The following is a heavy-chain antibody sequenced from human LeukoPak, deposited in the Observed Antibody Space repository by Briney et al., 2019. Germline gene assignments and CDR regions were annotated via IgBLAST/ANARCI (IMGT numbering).Heavy chain of an antibody. D-gene: IGHD2-21*02. J-gene: IGHJ4*02. Sequence: SETLSLTCAVSGVSFDDYYWSWVRQTPGKGLEWIGEINHSGYTNDSPSLKSRVTLSIDTSRKQFSLNLRSVTVADTGIYYCTRMTAGHDYWGQGTLVTVS. V-gene: IGHV4-34*01. CDR3: TRMTAGHDY. CDR2: INHSGYT. CDR1: GVSFDDYY.